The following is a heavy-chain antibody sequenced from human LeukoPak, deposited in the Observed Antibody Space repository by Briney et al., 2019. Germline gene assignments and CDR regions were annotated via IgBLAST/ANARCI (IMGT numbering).Heavy chain of an antibody. J-gene: IGHJ3*02. CDR1: GFSFTNYA. CDR2: ISGSGGST. D-gene: IGHD6-19*01. CDR3: TKPHSTGWDAYDM. Sequence: AGGSLRLSCAASGFSFTNYAMSWVRQPPGKGLEWVSSISGSGGSTYYADSVKGRFTISRENSKNTLYLQMNSLRAEDAAIYFCTKPHSTGWDAYDMWGQGTMVTVSS. V-gene: IGHV3-23*01.